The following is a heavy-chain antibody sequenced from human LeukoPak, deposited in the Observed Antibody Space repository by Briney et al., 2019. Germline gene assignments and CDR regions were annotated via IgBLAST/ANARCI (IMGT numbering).Heavy chain of an antibody. V-gene: IGHV3-11*01. CDR3: ARDVRIAAPGGEVTDP. Sequence: GGSLRLSCAASGFTFSDYYMSWIRQAPGKGLEWVSYISSSGSTIYYADSVKGRFTISRDNAKNSLYLQMNSLRAEDTAVYYCARDVRIAAPGGEVTDPWGQGTLVTVSS. D-gene: IGHD6-6*01. CDR2: ISSSGSTI. J-gene: IGHJ5*02. CDR1: GFTFSDYY.